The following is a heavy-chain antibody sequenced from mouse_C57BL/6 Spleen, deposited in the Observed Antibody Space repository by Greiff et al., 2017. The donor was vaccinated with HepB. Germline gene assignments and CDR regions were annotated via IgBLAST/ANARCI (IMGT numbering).Heavy chain of an antibody. CDR1: GYTFTSYW. V-gene: IGHV1-69*01. Sequence: QVQLQQSGAELVMPGASVKLSCKASGYTFTSYWMHWVKQRPGQGLEWIGEIDPSDSYTNYNQKFKGKSTLTVDKSSSTAYMQLSSLTSEDSAVYYCARTGYGSKAYFDDWGQGTTLTVSS. CDR3: ARTGYGSKAYFDD. J-gene: IGHJ2*01. CDR2: IDPSDSYT. D-gene: IGHD1-1*01.